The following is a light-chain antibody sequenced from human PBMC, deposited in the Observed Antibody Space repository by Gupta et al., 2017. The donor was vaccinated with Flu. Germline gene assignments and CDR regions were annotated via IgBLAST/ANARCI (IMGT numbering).Light chain of an antibody. CDR1: QSVSSY. V-gene: IGKV3-11*01. Sequence: IVLTPSPATLSLSAGERATLSCRASQSVSSYLAWYQQKPGQAPRLMIYDASNRATGIPARFSGSGSGTDFALTISSREPEDVAVEYCQQRSNWTPGLTFGQGTKLEIK. CDR2: DAS. CDR3: QQRSNWTPGLT. J-gene: IGKJ2*01.